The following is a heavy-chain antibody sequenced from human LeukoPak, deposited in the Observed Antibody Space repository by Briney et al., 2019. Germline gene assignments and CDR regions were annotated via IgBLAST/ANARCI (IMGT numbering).Heavy chain of an antibody. D-gene: IGHD3-10*01. CDR1: GFTFSSYS. Sequence: GGSLRLSXAASGFTFSSYSMNWVRQAPGKGLEWVSSISSSSSYIYYADSVKGRFTISRDNSKNTLYLQMNSLRAEDTAVYYCAKDLEAYGSGSYYFDYWGQGTLVTVSS. CDR2: ISSSSSYI. CDR3: AKDLEAYGSGSYYFDY. J-gene: IGHJ4*02. V-gene: IGHV3-21*04.